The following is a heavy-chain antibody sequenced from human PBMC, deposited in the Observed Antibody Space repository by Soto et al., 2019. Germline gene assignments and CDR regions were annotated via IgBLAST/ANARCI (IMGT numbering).Heavy chain of an antibody. Sequence: QVQLQESGPGLVKPSETLSLTCTVSGGSISSYYWSWIRQPAGKGLEWIGRIYTSGSTNYNPSLKSRVTMSVDTSKNQFSLKLSSVTAADTAVYYCARDDYKKEVGYFDYWGQGTLVTVSS. CDR2: IYTSGST. CDR1: GGSISSYY. D-gene: IGHD4-4*01. V-gene: IGHV4-4*07. J-gene: IGHJ4*02. CDR3: ARDDYKKEVGYFDY.